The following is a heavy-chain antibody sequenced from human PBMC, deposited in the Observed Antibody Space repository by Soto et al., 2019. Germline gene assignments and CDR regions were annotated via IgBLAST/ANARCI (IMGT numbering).Heavy chain of an antibody. Sequence: ESGGDLVKPGGSLRLSCAASGFTFSSAWMNWVRQAPGKGLEWVGRIKNRASGGTTDYAAPVKGRFTISRDDSKNTLYLQMDSLNTEDTAVYYCTLHLIPKFHWGQGILVTVSS. CDR3: TLHLIPKFH. CDR1: GFTFSSAW. J-gene: IGHJ4*02. D-gene: IGHD2-2*02. V-gene: IGHV3-15*07. CDR2: IKNRASGGTT.